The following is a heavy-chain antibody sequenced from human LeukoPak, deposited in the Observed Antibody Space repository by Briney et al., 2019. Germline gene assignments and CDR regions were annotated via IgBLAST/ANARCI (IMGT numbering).Heavy chain of an antibody. CDR3: ATGAQYGLRGVPYFYYMHV. J-gene: IGHJ6*03. V-gene: IGHV1-46*01. D-gene: IGHD3-10*01. Sequence: ASVKVSCKASGYTFTSYYMHWVQQAPGQGLEWMGIINPSGGSTSYAQKFQGRVTMTRDTSTSTVYMELSSLRSDDTAVYYCATGAQYGLRGVPYFYYMHVWGTGTTVTVSS. CDR2: INPSGGST. CDR1: GYTFTSYY.